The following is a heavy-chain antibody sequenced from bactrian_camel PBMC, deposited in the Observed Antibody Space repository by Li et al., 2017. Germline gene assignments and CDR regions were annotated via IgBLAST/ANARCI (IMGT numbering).Heavy chain of an antibody. V-gene: IGHV3S1*01. CDR1: GFIFSNND. Sequence: QVQLVESGGGLVQPGGSLRLSCAASGFIFSNNDMNWVRQAPGKGLEWVSAIRTGGTTTYYADSVKGRFTISRDNAKNTLYLQMDSQKSEDSALYHCVTVPPAAGWEGHWGQGTQVTVS. D-gene: IGHD3*01. CDR2: IRTGGTTT. CDR3: VTVPPAAGWEGH. J-gene: IGHJ4*01.